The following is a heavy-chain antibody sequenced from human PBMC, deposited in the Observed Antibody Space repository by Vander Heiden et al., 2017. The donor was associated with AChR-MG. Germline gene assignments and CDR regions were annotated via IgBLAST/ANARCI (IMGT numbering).Heavy chain of an antibody. CDR2: ISWNSGSI. CDR3: AKDNLGYYDSSGYYGELDY. Sequence: EVQLVESGGGLVQPGRSLRLSCAASGFPFDDYAIHWVRQAPGKGLEWVSGISWNSGSIGYADSVKGRFTISRDNAKNSLYLQMNSLRAEDTALYYCAKDNLGYYDSSGYYGELDYWGQGTLVTVSS. D-gene: IGHD3-22*01. V-gene: IGHV3-9*01. CDR1: GFPFDDYA. J-gene: IGHJ4*02.